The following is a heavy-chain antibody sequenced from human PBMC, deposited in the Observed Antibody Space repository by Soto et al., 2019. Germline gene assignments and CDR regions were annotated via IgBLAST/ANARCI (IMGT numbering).Heavy chain of an antibody. CDR2: ISAYNGNT. Sequence: ASVKVSCKASGYTFTIYCISWVRQAPGQGLEWMGWISAYNGNTNYAQKLQGRVTMTTDTSTSTAYMELRSLRSDDTAVYYCATTFWSGAYGMDVWGQGTTVTVSS. J-gene: IGHJ6*02. V-gene: IGHV1-18*01. D-gene: IGHD3-3*01. CDR1: GYTFTIYC. CDR3: ATTFWSGAYGMDV.